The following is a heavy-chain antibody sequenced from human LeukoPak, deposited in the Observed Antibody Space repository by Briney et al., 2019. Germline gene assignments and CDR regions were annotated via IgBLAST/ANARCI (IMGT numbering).Heavy chain of an antibody. V-gene: IGHV4-39*01. CDR2: IYYGGST. J-gene: IGHJ4*02. D-gene: IGHD1-26*01. CDR1: GGSISSSCYF. CDR3: ARHDGRGGATMGALDY. Sequence: SETLSLTCTVSGGSISSSCYFWGRIRQPPGTGLEWIGSIYYGGSTYYGPSLRSRVTISVDTSKNQFSLNLSSVTAADTAVYYCARHDGRGGATMGALDYWGQGSLVTVSS.